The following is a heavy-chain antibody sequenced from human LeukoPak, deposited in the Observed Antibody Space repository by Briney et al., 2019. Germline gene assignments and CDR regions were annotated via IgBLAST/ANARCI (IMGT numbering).Heavy chain of an antibody. CDR2: INHSGST. D-gene: IGHD2-2*01. CDR1: GGSFSGYY. J-gene: IGHJ3*02. Sequence: SETLSLTCAVYGGSFSGYYWSWIRQPPGKGLEWIGEINHSGSTNYNPSLKSRVTISVDTSKNQFSLKLSSVTAADTAVYYCASLWPYQLSAFDIWGRGTMVTVSS. V-gene: IGHV4-34*01. CDR3: ASLWPYQLSAFDI.